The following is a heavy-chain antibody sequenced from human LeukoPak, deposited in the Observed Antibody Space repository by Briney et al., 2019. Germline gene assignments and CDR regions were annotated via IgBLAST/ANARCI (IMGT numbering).Heavy chain of an antibody. CDR3: ARDPARVGVTDFDY. Sequence: PGGSLRLSRAASGFTFCSYSMNWGPPAPGEGLERVSSIYSSSRYIYFADSVKGRFTISTDNAKNSLYLQINSLRAEDTAVYYCARDPARVGVTDFDYWGQGTLVTVSS. D-gene: IGHD1-26*01. V-gene: IGHV3-21*01. J-gene: IGHJ4*02. CDR2: IYSSSRYI. CDR1: GFTFCSYS.